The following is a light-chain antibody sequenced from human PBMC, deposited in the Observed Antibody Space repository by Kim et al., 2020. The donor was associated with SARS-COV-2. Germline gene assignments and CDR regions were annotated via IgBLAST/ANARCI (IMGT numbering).Light chain of an antibody. V-gene: IGLV1-44*01. CDR1: GSNIGRYP. J-gene: IGLJ3*02. CDR2: GNN. CDR3: ATWDGSLKNWV. Sequence: GQRVTIPCSGSGSNIGRYPVSWYQQVPGSAPKLLIDGNNQRPSGVPDRFSASKSGTSASLAISGLRSEDEADYYCATWDGSLKNWVFGGGTKVTVL.